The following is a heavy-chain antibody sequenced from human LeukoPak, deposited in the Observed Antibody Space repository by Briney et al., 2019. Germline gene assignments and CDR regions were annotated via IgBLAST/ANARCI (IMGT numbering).Heavy chain of an antibody. CDR2: ISGSGGTT. V-gene: IGHV3-23*01. D-gene: IGHD5-18*01. Sequence: VGSLRLSCTASGFTFSSYAMSWVRQAPGKGLEWVSAISGSGGTTYYADSVKGRFTLSRDNSKNTLYLQMNTLRAEDTAVYYCAKMRGIQVWLSDFWGQGSLVTVSS. CDR1: GFTFSSYA. CDR3: AKMRGIQVWLSDF. J-gene: IGHJ4*02.